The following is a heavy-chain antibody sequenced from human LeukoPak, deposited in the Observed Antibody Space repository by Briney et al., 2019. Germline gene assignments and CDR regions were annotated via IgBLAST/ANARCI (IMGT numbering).Heavy chain of an antibody. CDR3: ARGARVATMDFDY. CDR1: GFTFSSYT. CDR2: ISSGSSYI. J-gene: IGHJ4*02. D-gene: IGHD5-12*01. Sequence: GGSLRLSCAASGFTFSSYTMNWVRQAPGKGLEWVSIISSGSSYIHYADSVKGRFTISRDNAKNSLYLQMNSLRAEDTAVYYCARGARVATMDFDYWGQGTLVTVSS. V-gene: IGHV3-21*01.